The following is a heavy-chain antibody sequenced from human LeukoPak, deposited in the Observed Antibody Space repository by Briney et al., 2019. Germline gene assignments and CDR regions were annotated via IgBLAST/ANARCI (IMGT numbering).Heavy chain of an antibody. Sequence: GGSLRLSCAASGFTFSSYIMNWVRQAPGKGLEWVSSISSTSFYMYYADSVKGRFTISRDNAKNSLYLQMNSLRAEDTAVYYCARVTAMVIHDYYYYMDVWGKGTTVTVSS. CDR2: ISSTSFYM. CDR3: ARVTAMVIHDYYYYMDV. V-gene: IGHV3-21*01. J-gene: IGHJ6*03. CDR1: GFTFSSYI. D-gene: IGHD5-18*01.